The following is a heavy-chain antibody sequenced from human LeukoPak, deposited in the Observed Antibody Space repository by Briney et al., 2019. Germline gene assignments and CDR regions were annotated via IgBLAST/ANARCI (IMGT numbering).Heavy chain of an antibody. CDR2: ISYDGNNK. J-gene: IGHJ4*02. Sequence: GGSRTLSSAASGSTSSSYAMYWVRQAPGKGLEWEAFISYDGNNKYYADSVKGRFTISRDDSKNTLSLQMNSLRAEDTAVYYCARGAPERISSSTNYYFDYWGQGTLVTVSS. CDR3: ARGAPERISSSTNYYFDY. CDR1: GSTSSSYA. V-gene: IGHV3-30-3*01. D-gene: IGHD6-6*01.